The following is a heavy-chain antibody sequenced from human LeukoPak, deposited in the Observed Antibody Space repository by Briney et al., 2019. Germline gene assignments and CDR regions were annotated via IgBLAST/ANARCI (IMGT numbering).Heavy chain of an antibody. Sequence: PGGSLRLSCAASGFTFSSYGMHWVRQAPGKGLEWVAVIWYDGSNKYYADSVKGRFTISRDSSKNTLYLQMNSLRAEDTAVYYCAKGLDSSGWYSDYWGQGTLVTVSS. CDR2: IWYDGSNK. CDR3: AKGLDSSGWYSDY. CDR1: GFTFSSYG. V-gene: IGHV3-33*06. J-gene: IGHJ4*02. D-gene: IGHD6-19*01.